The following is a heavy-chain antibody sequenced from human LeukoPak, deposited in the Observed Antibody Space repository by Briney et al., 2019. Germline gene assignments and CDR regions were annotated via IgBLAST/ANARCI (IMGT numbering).Heavy chain of an antibody. CDR2: INPSGGST. J-gene: IGHJ3*02. CDR3: ARDPVPVDPQRVGAFDI. Sequence: ASVKVSCKASGYTFTSYYMHWVRQAPGQGLEWMGIINPSGGSTSYAQKFQGRVTITADESTSTAYMELSSLRSEDTAVYYCARDPVPVDPQRVGAFDIWGQGTMVTVSS. CDR1: GYTFTSYY. D-gene: IGHD2-15*01. V-gene: IGHV1-46*01.